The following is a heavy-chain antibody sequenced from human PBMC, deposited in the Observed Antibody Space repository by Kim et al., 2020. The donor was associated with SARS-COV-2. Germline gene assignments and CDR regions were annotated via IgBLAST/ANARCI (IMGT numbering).Heavy chain of an antibody. CDR2: IYYSGST. CDR3: ARQGGSSSWYMVYYFDY. V-gene: IGHV4-39*01. D-gene: IGHD6-13*01. Sequence: SETLSLTCTVSGGSISSSSYYWGWIRQPPGKGLEWIGSIYYSGSTYYNPSLKSRVTISVDTSKNQFSLKLSSVTAADTAVYYCARQGGSSSWYMVYYFDYWGQGTLVTVSS. J-gene: IGHJ4*02. CDR1: GGSISSSSYY.